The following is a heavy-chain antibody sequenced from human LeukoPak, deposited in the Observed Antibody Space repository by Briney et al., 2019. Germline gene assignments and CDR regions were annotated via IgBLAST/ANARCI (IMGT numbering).Heavy chain of an antibody. Sequence: ASVKLSCKAAGYTFTSYDMHWVRQAPGQGREWMGIINPSGGSTNYAQKFQGRVTLTTDTSTITVYMELRSLRSEAADVSSCASDWNWGFDLWCRGTMVIVSS. CDR2: INPSGGST. J-gene: IGHJ2*01. D-gene: IGHD3-3*01. CDR1: GYTFTSYD. CDR3: ASDWNWGFDL. V-gene: IGHV1-46*01.